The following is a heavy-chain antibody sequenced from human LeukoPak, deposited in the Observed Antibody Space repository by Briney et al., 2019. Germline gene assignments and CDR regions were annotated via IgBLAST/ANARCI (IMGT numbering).Heavy chain of an antibody. CDR1: GFTFRSYA. CDR2: ISGSGGST. Sequence: GGSLRLSCAASGFTFRSYAMSWVRQAPGKGLEWVSAISGSGGSTYYADSVKGRFTISRDNSKNTLYLQMNSLRAEDTAVYYCAKDPMVRGVIMAYYFDYWGQGTLVTVSS. V-gene: IGHV3-23*01. CDR3: AKDPMVRGVIMAYYFDY. J-gene: IGHJ4*02. D-gene: IGHD3-10*01.